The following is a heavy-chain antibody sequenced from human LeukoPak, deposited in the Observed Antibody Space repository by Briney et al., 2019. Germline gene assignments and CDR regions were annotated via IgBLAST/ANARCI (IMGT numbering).Heavy chain of an antibody. J-gene: IGHJ4*02. Sequence: ASVKVSCKASGYTFTSYDINWVRQATGQGLGWMGWMNPNSGNTGYAQKFQGRVTMTRNTSISTAYMELSSLRSEDTAVYYCARGTTVTTLGVNDYWGQGTLVTVSS. CDR1: GYTFTSYD. CDR2: MNPNSGNT. CDR3: ARGTTVTTLGVNDY. V-gene: IGHV1-8*01. D-gene: IGHD4-17*01.